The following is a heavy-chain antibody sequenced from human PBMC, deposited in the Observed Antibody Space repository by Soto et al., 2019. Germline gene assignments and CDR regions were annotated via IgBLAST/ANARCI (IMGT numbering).Heavy chain of an antibody. J-gene: IGHJ2*01. CDR2: IYYSGST. D-gene: IGHD4-17*01. Sequence: SETLSITCTVSGGSISSYYWSWIRQPPGKGLEWIGYIYYSGSTNYNPSLKSRVTISVDTSKNQFSLKLSSVTAADTAVYYCARTVTAKGGGWYFDLWGRGTLVT. CDR3: ARTVTAKGGGWYFDL. V-gene: IGHV4-59*08. CDR1: GGSISSYY.